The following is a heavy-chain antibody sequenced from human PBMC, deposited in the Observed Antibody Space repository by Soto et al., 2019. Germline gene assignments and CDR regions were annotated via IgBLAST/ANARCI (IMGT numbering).Heavy chain of an antibody. V-gene: IGHV4-30-2*01. CDR1: GGSISSGGYS. J-gene: IGHJ6*02. CDR3: ARGFGAPSHGMDV. D-gene: IGHD3-16*01. Sequence: QLQLQESGSGLVKPSQTLSLTCAVSGGSISSGGYSWSWIRQPPGKGLEWIGYTYQSGSTYYNPSLKSGVTISGDRSKNQFSLKVSSVTAADTAVYYCARGFGAPSHGMDVWGQGTTVTVSS. CDR2: TYQSGST.